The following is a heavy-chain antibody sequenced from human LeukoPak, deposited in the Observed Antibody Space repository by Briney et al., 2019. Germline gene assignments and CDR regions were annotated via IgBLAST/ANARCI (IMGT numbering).Heavy chain of an antibody. J-gene: IGHJ4*02. V-gene: IGHV4-4*02. CDR3: ARNGGNSDFDY. CDR1: GGSISSSSGNC. Sequence: PSETLSLTCAVSGGSISSSSGNCWAWVRQPPGKGLEWIGEIYHSGSTNYNPSLKSRVTMLLDKSKNQFSLKLSSVTAADTAVYYCARNGGNSDFDYWGQGTLVTVSS. CDR2: IYHSGST. D-gene: IGHD4-23*01.